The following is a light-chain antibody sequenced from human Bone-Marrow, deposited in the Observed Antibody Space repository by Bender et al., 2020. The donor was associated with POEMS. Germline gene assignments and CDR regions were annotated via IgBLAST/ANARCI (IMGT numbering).Light chain of an antibody. V-gene: IGLV2-14*01. CDR1: SSDIGGHNY. Sequence: QSALTQPASVSGSPGQSITISCTGTSSDIGGHNYVSWYQQHPDKAPKLIIYDVSNRPSGVSNRFSGSKSGNTASLTISGLLAEDEADYYCSSYTSTYTLVFGIGTKVPVL. CDR3: SSYTSTYTLV. CDR2: DVS. J-gene: IGLJ1*01.